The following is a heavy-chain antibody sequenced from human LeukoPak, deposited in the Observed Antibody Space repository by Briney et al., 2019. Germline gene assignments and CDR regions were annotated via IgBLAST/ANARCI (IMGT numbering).Heavy chain of an antibody. CDR2: INWNGGST. V-gene: IGHV3-20*01. J-gene: IGHJ6*02. D-gene: IGHD4-17*01. CDR1: GFTFSSYA. Sequence: GGSLRLSCAASGFTFSSYAMSWVRQAPGKGLEWVSGINWNGGSTGYADSVKGRFTISRDNAKNSLYLQMNSLRAEDTALYHCARVDYGDYYYYGMDVWGQGTTVTVSS. CDR3: ARVDYGDYYYYGMDV.